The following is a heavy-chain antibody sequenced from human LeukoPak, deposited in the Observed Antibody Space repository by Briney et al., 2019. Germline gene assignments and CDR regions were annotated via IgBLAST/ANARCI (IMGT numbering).Heavy chain of an antibody. CDR3: ARVHDTTGYYHYFDS. Sequence: GGSLRLSCEASGFTFSTYPMHWVRQAPDKGLEWVAMISHHGSNEYYADSVKGRFTISRDNSRNTVYLQMNNPRVEDTAIYYCARVHDTTGYYHYFDSWGQGTLVTVSS. V-gene: IGHV3-30*14. CDR1: GFTFSTYP. CDR2: ISHHGSNE. J-gene: IGHJ4*02. D-gene: IGHD3-9*01.